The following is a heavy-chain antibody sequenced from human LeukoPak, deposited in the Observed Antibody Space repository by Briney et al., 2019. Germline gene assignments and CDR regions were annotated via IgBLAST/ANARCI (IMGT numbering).Heavy chain of an antibody. CDR3: ARARYSGSYFGAFDI. Sequence: GGSLRLSCVASGFTVSSKYMTWVRQAPGKGLEWVSVIYSGGTTYYADSVKDRFTISRDNSKNTLYLQMNSLRDEDTAVYYCARARYSGSYFGAFDIWGQGTMVTVSS. CDR1: GFTVSSKY. D-gene: IGHD1-26*01. V-gene: IGHV3-66*01. J-gene: IGHJ3*02. CDR2: IYSGGTT.